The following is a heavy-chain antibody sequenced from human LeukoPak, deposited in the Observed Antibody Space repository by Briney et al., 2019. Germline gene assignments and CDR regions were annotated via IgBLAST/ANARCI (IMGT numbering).Heavy chain of an antibody. CDR1: GGSISSYY. J-gene: IGHJ4*02. CDR2: IYYSGST. D-gene: IGHD3-22*01. CDR3: ARGTEEYYYDSSGYYYVIDY. V-gene: IGHV4-59*01. Sequence: SETLSLTCTVSGGSISSYYCSWIRQPPGKGLEWIGYIYYSGSTNYNPSLKSRVTISVDTSKNQFSLKLSSVTAADTAVYYCARGTEEYYYDSSGYYYVIDYRGQGTLVTVSS.